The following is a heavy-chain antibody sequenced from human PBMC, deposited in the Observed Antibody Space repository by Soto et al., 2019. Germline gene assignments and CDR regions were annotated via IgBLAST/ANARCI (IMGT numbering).Heavy chain of an antibody. Sequence: PGGSLRLSCAASGFTFSSYGMHWVRQAPGKGLEWVAAISYDGSNKYYADPVKGRFTISRDNSKNTLYLQMNSLRAEDTAVYYCAKVSVYDTFDIWGQGTMVTVSS. J-gene: IGHJ3*02. CDR1: GFTFSSYG. V-gene: IGHV3-30*18. CDR2: ISYDGSNK. CDR3: AKVSVYDTFDI.